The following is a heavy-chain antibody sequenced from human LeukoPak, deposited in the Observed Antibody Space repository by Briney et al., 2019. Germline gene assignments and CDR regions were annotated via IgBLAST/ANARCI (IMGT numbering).Heavy chain of an antibody. CDR1: GGSIRINY. V-gene: IGHV4-59*01. CDR3: ARDRVGATLVGRRENYYYMDV. J-gene: IGHJ6*03. Sequence: SETLSLTCTVSGGSIRINYWSWIRQSPGKGLEWIGYMYDSGSTNYNPSFTSRVAISVDTSKNQFSLKLTSVTAADTAVYYCARDRVGATLVGRRENYYYMDVWGKGTTVTVSS. D-gene: IGHD1-26*01. CDR2: MYDSGST.